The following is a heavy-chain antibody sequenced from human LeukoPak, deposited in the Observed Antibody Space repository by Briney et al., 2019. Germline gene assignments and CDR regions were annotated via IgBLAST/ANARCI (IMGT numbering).Heavy chain of an antibody. CDR2: IIPIFGTA. J-gene: IGHJ4*02. Sequence: ASVKVSCKASGGTFSSYAISWVRQAPGQGLEWMGGIIPIFGTANYAQKFQGRVTITADESTSTAYMELSSLRSEDTAVYYSARALKGAALFDYWGQGTLVTVSS. CDR3: ARALKGAALFDY. CDR1: GGTFSSYA. D-gene: IGHD6-6*01. V-gene: IGHV1-69*13.